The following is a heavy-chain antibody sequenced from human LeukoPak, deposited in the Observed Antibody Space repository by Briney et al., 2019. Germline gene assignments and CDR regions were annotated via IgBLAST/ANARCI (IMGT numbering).Heavy chain of an antibody. V-gene: IGHV3-48*01. D-gene: IGHD3-3*01. CDR2: ISSSSSTI. J-gene: IGHJ4*02. CDR3: ARGDFGVVRPFDF. CDR1: GFTFSSYS. Sequence: PGGSLRLSCAASGFTFSSYSMNWVRQAPGKGLEWVSYISSSSSTIYYADSVKGRFTISRDNPKSTLYLQMDSLRAEDTAVYYCARGDFGVVRPFDFWGQGTLVTVSS.